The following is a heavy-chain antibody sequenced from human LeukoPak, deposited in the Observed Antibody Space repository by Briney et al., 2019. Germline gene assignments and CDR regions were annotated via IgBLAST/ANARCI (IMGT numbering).Heavy chain of an antibody. V-gene: IGHV4-34*01. CDR3: ASSFPIAVAGKGTFDY. CDR2: INHSGST. D-gene: IGHD6-19*01. CDR1: GGSFSGYY. Sequence: SETLSLTCAVYGGSFSGYYWSWIRQPPRKGLEWIGEINHSGSTNYNPSLKSRVTISVDTSKNQFSLKLSSVTAADTAVYYCASSFPIAVAGKGTFDYWGQGTLVTVSS. J-gene: IGHJ4*02.